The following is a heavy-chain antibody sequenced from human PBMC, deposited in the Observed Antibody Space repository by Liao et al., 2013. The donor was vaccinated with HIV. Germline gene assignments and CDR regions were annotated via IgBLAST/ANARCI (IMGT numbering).Heavy chain of an antibody. Sequence: QVQLQESGPGLVKPSQTLSLTCTVSGGSISSGDYYWSWIRQPPGKGLEWIGYIYNSGSTYYTPSLKSRVTMSVDMSRNQFSLSLRSVTAADTAFYYCARAVSSDNYHDAFVCLGPRDTGHRLF. CDR2: IYNSGST. V-gene: IGHV4-30-4*08. J-gene: IGHJ3*01. CDR3: ARAVSSDNYHDAFVC. CDR1: GGSISSGDYY. D-gene: IGHD3-22*01.